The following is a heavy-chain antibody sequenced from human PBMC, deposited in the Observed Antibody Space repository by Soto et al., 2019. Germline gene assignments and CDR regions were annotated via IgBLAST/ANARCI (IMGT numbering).Heavy chain of an antibody. V-gene: IGHV4-30-2*01. CDR2: IYHSGST. D-gene: IGHD3-3*01. J-gene: IGHJ5*02. Sequence: QLQLQESGSGLVKPSQTLSLTCAVSGGSISSGGYSWSWIRQPPGKGLEWIGYIYHSGSTYYNPSRKGRVTISVARSKNQFSLKMSSVAAADTAVYYCARGPGDFWSGYYGWFDPWGQGTLVTVSS. CDR3: ARGPGDFWSGYYGWFDP. CDR1: GGSISSGGYS.